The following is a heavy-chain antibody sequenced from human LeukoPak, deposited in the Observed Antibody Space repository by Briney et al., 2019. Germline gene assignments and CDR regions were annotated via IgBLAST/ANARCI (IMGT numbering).Heavy chain of an antibody. CDR3: ATTSVEMATMVFDY. CDR2: IYYSGST. J-gene: IGHJ4*02. V-gene: IGHV4-38-2*02. D-gene: IGHD5-24*01. Sequence: SETLSLTCTVSGDSISSSYYWGWIRQPPGKGLEWIGSIYYSGSTYYNPSLKSRVTISVDTSKNQFSLKLSSVTAADTAVYYCATTSVEMATMVFDYWGQGTLVTVSS. CDR1: GDSISSSYY.